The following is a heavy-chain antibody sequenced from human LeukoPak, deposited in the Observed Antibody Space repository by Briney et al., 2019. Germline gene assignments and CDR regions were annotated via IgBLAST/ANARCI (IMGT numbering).Heavy chain of an antibody. CDR2: IIPIFGTA. Sequence: VASVKVSCKASGGTFSSYAISWVRQAPGRGLEWMGGIIPIFGTANYAQKFQGRVTITADESTSTAYMELSSLRSEDTAVYYCAVAVADTFYLDYWGQGTLVTVSS. CDR1: GGTFSSYA. V-gene: IGHV1-69*13. J-gene: IGHJ4*02. D-gene: IGHD6-19*01. CDR3: AVAVADTFYLDY.